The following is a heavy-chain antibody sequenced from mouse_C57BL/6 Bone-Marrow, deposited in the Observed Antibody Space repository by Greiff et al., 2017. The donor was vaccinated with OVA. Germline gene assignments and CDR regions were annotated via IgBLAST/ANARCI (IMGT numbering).Heavy chain of an antibody. J-gene: IGHJ3*01. CDR1: GFHIKNTY. V-gene: IGHV14-3*01. Sequence: EVQLQQSVAELVRPGASVKLSCTASGFHIKNTYMHWVKQRPEQGLEWIGRIDPANGNTKYAPKFPGKATITADTSSNTAYLQLSSLTSEDTAIYYCVTYDGYYWFAYWGQGTLVTVSA. CDR3: VTYDGYYWFAY. CDR2: IDPANGNT. D-gene: IGHD2-3*01.